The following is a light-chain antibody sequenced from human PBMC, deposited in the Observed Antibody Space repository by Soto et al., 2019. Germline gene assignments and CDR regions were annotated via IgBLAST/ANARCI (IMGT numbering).Light chain of an antibody. J-gene: IGKJ1*01. Sequence: EIVMTQSPATLSVSPEDRVTLSCRASQNVRRNIVWYHQKPGQAPSLLLFGAITRATGIPARFSGSGSGTEFTLTISSLQSEDSAIYYWQHYNVWPPWTFGQGTKV. CDR2: GAI. CDR3: QHYNVWPPWT. V-gene: IGKV3-15*01. CDR1: QNVRRN.